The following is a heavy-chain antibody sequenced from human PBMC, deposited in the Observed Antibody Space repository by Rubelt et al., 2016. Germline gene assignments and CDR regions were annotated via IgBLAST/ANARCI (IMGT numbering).Heavy chain of an antibody. V-gene: IGHV3-48*01. CDR3: ARSEPKGIAEASNDY. CDR2: ISSSGGTI. CDR1: GFTFSSYS. D-gene: IGHD6-13*01. J-gene: IGHJ4*02. Sequence: EVQLVESGGDLVQPGGSLRLSCAVSGFTFSSYSMTWVRQAPGKGLEWVSYISSSGGTIYYADSVKGRFTISRDNAKNSLYLQMNSLRVEDTAVYFCARSEPKGIAEASNDYWGQGTLVTVSS.